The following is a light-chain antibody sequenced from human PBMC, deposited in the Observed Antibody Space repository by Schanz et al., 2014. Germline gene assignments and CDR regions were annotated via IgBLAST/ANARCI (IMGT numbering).Light chain of an antibody. Sequence: DIQMTQSPSTLSAFVGDRVTITCRASQSISHCLAWCQQKPGDAPKLLIYTASNLQSGVPSRFSGSGSGTDFTLTISSLQPEDFAVYYCQQYNNWPGTFGQGTKVEIK. V-gene: IGKV1-5*01. CDR2: TAS. CDR3: QQYNNWPGT. CDR1: QSISHC. J-gene: IGKJ1*01.